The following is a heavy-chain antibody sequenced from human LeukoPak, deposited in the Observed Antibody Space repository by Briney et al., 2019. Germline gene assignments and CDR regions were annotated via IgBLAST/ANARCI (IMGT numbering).Heavy chain of an antibody. CDR3: ATLKYSSGWYFDY. V-gene: IGHV3-23*01. Sequence: GGSLRLSCAASGFTVSSNYMSWVRQAPGKGLEWVSAISGSGGSTYYADSVKGRFTISRDNSKNTLYLQMNSLRAEDTAVYYCATLKYSSGWYFDYWGRGALVTVSS. CDR1: GFTVSSNY. D-gene: IGHD6-19*01. CDR2: ISGSGGST. J-gene: IGHJ4*02.